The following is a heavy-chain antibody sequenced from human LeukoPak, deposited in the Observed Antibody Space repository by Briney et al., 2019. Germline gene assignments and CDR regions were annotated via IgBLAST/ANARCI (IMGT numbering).Heavy chain of an antibody. D-gene: IGHD6-13*01. CDR3: ARENKQQGFDP. Sequence: SETLSLTCTVSGGSISSYYWSWIRQPPGKGLEWIGYIYYSGSTNYNPSLESRVTISVDTSKNQFSLKLSSVTAADTAVYYCARENKQQGFDPWGQGTLVTVSS. CDR2: IYYSGST. J-gene: IGHJ5*02. V-gene: IGHV4-59*01. CDR1: GGSISSYY.